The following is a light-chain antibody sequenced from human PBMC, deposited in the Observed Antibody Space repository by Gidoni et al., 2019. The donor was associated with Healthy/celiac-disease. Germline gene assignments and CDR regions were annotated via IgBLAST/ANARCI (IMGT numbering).Light chain of an antibody. CDR1: SSDVGGYNY. Sequence: QSALTQPASVSGSPGQWITISCTGTSSDVGGYNYVSWYQQHPAKAPKLMIYDVSNRPSGVSNRFSGSKSGNTASLTISGLQAEDEADYYCSSYTSSSTPYVFGTGTKVTVL. J-gene: IGLJ1*01. CDR3: SSYTSSSTPYV. V-gene: IGLV2-14*03. CDR2: DVS.